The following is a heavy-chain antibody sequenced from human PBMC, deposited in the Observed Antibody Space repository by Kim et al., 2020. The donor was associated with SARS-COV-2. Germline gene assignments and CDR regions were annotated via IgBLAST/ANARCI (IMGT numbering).Heavy chain of an antibody. CDR2: IWYDGSNK. J-gene: IGHJ3*02. CDR1: GFTFSTYG. CDR3: ARVVVIGNDAFDI. D-gene: IGHD3-22*01. V-gene: IGHV3-33*01. Sequence: GGSLRLSCAASGFTFSTYGMHWVRQAPGKGLEWVALIWYDGSNKYYADSVKGRFTISRDNSENTLYLQMNSLRAEDTAVYYCARVVVIGNDAFDIWGQGTMVTVSS.